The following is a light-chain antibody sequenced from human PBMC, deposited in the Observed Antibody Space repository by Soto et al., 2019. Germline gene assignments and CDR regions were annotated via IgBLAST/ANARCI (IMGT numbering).Light chain of an antibody. CDR1: SSDVGAYKY. V-gene: IGLV2-8*01. J-gene: IGLJ3*02. Sequence: QSALTQPPSASGSPGQSVTISCTGTSSDVGAYKYVSWYQQYPGKAPNLIIYEVSKRPSGVPDRFSGSKSGNTASLTVSGLQAEEEADYYCASDVGSDIWVFGGGTQLTVL. CDR3: ASDVGSDIWV. CDR2: EVS.